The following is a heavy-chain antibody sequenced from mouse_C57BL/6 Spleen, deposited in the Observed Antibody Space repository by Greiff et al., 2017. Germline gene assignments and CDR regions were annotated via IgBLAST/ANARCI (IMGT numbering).Heavy chain of an antibody. CDR2: IYPGDGDT. Sequence: VQLQQSGPELVKPGASVKISCKASGYAFSSSWMNWVKQRPGKGLEWIGRIYPGDGDTNYNGKFKGKATLTADKSSSTAYMQLSSLTSEDSAVYFCAREVLLRSFDYWGQGTNLTVSS. D-gene: IGHD1-1*01. V-gene: IGHV1-82*01. CDR1: GYAFSSSW. J-gene: IGHJ2*01. CDR3: AREVLLRSFDY.